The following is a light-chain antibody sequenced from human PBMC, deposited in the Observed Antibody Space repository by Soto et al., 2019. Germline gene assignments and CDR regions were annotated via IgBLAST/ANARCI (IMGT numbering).Light chain of an antibody. CDR3: QQYSSHST. Sequence: DLQMSQSPSTLSPSVGDRVTITCRASQSTSSYLAWYHQKPGKAPKLLIYQSSSLENGVPSRFSGSGSGTEFSLTISSLQPDDFATYYCQQYSSHSTLGQGTKVDI. CDR1: QSTSSY. J-gene: IGKJ1*01. V-gene: IGKV1-5*03. CDR2: QSS.